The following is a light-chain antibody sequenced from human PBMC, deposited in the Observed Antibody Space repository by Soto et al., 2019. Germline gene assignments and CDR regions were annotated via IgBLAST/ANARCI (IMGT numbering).Light chain of an antibody. CDR3: SSYAGNNNFVV. CDR2: EVT. Sequence: QSALTQPPSESGSPGRSVTISCTGTSSDVGAYKYVSWYQQHPGKAPKLMIYEVTKRPSGFPGRFSGSKSGNTASLTVSGLQAEDEADYYCSSYAGNNNFVVFGGGTKVTVL. V-gene: IGLV2-8*01. CDR1: SSDVGAYKY. J-gene: IGLJ2*01.